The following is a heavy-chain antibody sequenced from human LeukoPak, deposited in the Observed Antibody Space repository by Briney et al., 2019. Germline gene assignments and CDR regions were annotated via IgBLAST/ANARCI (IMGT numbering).Heavy chain of an antibody. CDR1: GGSISSGGYS. V-gene: IGHV4-30-2*01. J-gene: IGHJ4*02. CDR3: ARGFLYGGNSATYFDY. CDR2: IYHSGST. Sequence: SQTLSLTCAVSGGSISSGGYSWSWIRQPPGKGLEWIGYIYHSGSTYYNPSLKSRVTISVDRSKNQFSLKLSSVTAADTAVYYCARGFLYGGNSATYFDYWSQGTLVTVSS. D-gene: IGHD4-23*01.